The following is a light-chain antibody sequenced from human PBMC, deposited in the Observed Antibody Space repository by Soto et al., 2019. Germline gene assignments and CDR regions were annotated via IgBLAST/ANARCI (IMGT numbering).Light chain of an antibody. CDR3: QQFTNWPPYT. J-gene: IGKJ2*01. V-gene: IGKV3-15*01. CDR1: QSISNN. CDR2: DAS. Sequence: DIVMTQSPATLSVSPGERATLSCRASQSISNNLAWYQQKPGQAPRLLIYDASTRATGVPARFSGSGSGTEFTLTISSLQSEDFAVYYCQQFTNWPPYTFGQGTKLEMK.